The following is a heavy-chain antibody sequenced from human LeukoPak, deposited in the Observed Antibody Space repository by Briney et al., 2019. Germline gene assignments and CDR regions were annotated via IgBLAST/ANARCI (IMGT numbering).Heavy chain of an antibody. V-gene: IGHV5-51*01. D-gene: IGHD5-12*01. CDR2: IYPDDFDT. Sequence: GESLQISCGTSGYNFRKSWIGWVRPTPAKGLEWLGIIYPDDFDTIYNPSFEGHVTISADSSITTAYLEWKSLKASDSGLYFCSTKKNDYLDRWGRGTLVTVSS. CDR1: GYNFRKSW. J-gene: IGHJ4*01. CDR3: STKKNDYLDR.